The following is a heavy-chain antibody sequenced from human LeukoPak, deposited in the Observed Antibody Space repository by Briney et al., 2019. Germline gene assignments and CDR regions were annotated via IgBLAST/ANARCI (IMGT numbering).Heavy chain of an antibody. J-gene: IGHJ4*02. CDR3: VTATGY. CDR2: ISTKTGNP. V-gene: IGHV7-4-1*02. D-gene: IGHD1-1*01. Sequence: GASVKVSCKASGYTFTDYSINWVRQAPGQGLEWLGWISTKTGNPRYAQAFTGRFVFFLEISVTTAYLQITSLKSDDTAAYYCVTATGYWGQGTQVTVSS. CDR1: GYTFTDYS.